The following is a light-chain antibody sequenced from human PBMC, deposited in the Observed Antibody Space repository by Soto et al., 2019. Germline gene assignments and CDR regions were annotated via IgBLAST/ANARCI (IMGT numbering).Light chain of an antibody. CDR2: EVS. V-gene: IGLV2-14*01. Sequence: QSALTQPASVSGSPGQSITISCTGTSNDVGGYNYVSWYQQHPGKAPQLIIYEVSNRPSGVSHRFSGSKSGDTASLTISGLQAEDGADYYCSSXXXXXXXXFGGXT. CDR1: SNDVGGYNY. J-gene: IGLJ2*01. CDR3: SSXXXXXXXX.